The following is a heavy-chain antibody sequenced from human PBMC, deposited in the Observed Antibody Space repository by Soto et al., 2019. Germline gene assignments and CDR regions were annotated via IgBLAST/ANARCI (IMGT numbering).Heavy chain of an antibody. CDR3: VRIRYQLPSSVLWLDP. Sequence: SETLSLTCAVYGGFLSESYWTWIRQPPGKGLEWIGEINHVGGTNYNPSVKSRVTMSVDTSQNQFSLRLISVTAADTAMYFCVRIRYQLPSSVLWLDPWGQGTPVTVSS. CDR1: GGFLSESY. J-gene: IGHJ5*02. CDR2: INHVGGT. D-gene: IGHD3-16*01. V-gene: IGHV4-34*01.